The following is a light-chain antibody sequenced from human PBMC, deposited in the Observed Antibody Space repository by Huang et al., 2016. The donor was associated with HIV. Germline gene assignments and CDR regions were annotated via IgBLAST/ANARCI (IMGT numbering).Light chain of an antibody. CDR3: QQYNNWLLS. Sequence: EIVMTQSPATLSLSPGERATLSCRANKRVNTNLAWYQQKFGHAPRLLIYGSSTRASVIPARFSGSGSGTDFTLTISSLQSEDVALYFCQQYNNWLLSFGGGTKVDI. CDR2: GSS. V-gene: IGKV3-15*01. J-gene: IGKJ4*01. CDR1: KRVNTN.